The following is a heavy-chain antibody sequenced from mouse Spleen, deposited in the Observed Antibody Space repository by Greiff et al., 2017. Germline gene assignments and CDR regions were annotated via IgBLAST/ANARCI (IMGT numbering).Heavy chain of an antibody. CDR2: ISSGGSYT. V-gene: IGHV5-6*01. CDR3: ARHYSNWYFDV. D-gene: IGHD2-5*01. J-gene: IGHJ1*03. Sequence: EVQLQESGGDLVKPGGSLKLSCAASGFTFSSYGMSWVRQTPDKRLEWVATISSGGSYTYYPDSVKGRFTISRDNAKNTLYLQMSSLKSEDTAMYYCARHYSNWYFDVWGTGTTVTVSS. CDR1: GFTFSSYG.